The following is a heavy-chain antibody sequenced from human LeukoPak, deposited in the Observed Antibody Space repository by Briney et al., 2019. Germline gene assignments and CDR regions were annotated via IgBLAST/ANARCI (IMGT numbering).Heavy chain of an antibody. Sequence: PGGSLRLSCAASGSTFSSYSMNWVRQAPGKGLEWVSSISSSSSYIYYADSVKGRFTISRDNAKNSLYLQMNSLRAEDTAVYYCARDRKHIVSFGGQGTLVTVSS. CDR2: ISSSSSYI. CDR3: ARDRKHIVSF. V-gene: IGHV3-21*01. D-gene: IGHD2-21*01. J-gene: IGHJ4*02. CDR1: GSTFSSYS.